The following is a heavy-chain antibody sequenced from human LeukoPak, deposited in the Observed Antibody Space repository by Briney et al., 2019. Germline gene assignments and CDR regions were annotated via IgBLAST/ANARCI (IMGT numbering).Heavy chain of an antibody. CDR2: ISHSGST. Sequence: SETLSLTCAVYGVSLSGYYWSWLRQPPGKGLEGFGEISHSGSTNYNPSLKRRVTISVDTSKNQFSLKLSSVTAADTAVYYCAREGIVVVPAAKDWFDPWGQGTLVSVSS. V-gene: IGHV4-34*01. D-gene: IGHD2-2*01. J-gene: IGHJ5*02. CDR3: AREGIVVVPAAKDWFDP. CDR1: GVSLSGYY.